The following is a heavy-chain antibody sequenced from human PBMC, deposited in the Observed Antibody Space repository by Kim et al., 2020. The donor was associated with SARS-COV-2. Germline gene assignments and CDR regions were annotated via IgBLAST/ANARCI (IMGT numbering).Heavy chain of an antibody. CDR2: ISYDGSNK. CDR3: AKERAPTYDFWSGPFDY. CDR1: GFTFSSYG. Sequence: GGSLRLSCAASGFTFSSYGMHWVRQAPGKGLEWVAVISYDGSNKYYADSVKGRFTISRDNSKNTLYLQMNSLRAEDTAVYYCAKERAPTYDFWSGPFDYWGQGTLVTVSS. D-gene: IGHD3-3*01. V-gene: IGHV3-30*18. J-gene: IGHJ4*02.